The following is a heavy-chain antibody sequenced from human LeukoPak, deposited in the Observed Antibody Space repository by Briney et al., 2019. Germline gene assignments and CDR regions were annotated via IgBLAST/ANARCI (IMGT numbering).Heavy chain of an antibody. V-gene: IGHV4-61*02. CDR1: GGSISSGSYY. D-gene: IGHD1-26*01. Sequence: MASETLSLTCTVSGGSISSGSYYWSWIRQPAGKGLEWIGRIYTSGSTNYNPSLKSRVTMSVDTSKNQFSLKLSSVTAADTAVYYCARDSRELYFDYWGQGTLVTVSS. J-gene: IGHJ4*02. CDR3: ARDSRELYFDY. CDR2: IYTSGST.